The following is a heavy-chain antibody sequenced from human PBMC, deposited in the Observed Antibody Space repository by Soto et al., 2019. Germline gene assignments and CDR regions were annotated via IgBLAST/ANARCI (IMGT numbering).Heavy chain of an antibody. V-gene: IGHV4-59*01. Sequence: QVQLQESGPGLVKPSETLSLTCTVSGGSISSYYWSWIRQPPGKGLEWIGYIYYSGSTNYNPSLKSRVTIPVDTSKTQSSRRLSSVTAADTAVYSCARVWGGAFDTWGQGTWSPSLQ. D-gene: IGHD3-10*01. CDR2: IYYSGST. J-gene: IGHJ3*02. CDR3: ARVWGGAFDT. CDR1: GGSISSYY.